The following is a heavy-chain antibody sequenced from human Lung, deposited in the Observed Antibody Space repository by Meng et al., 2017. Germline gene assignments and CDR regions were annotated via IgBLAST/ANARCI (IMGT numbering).Heavy chain of an antibody. CDR3: GHSPGNSGWSAEYFQH. CDR1: GFSLSASGVG. V-gene: IGHV2-5*02. J-gene: IGHJ1*01. D-gene: IGHD6-19*01. CDR2: IYWDDDK. Sequence: QITLKESGPTLVKPTQTLTLTCTFSGFSLSASGVGVGWIRQPPGKALEWLALIYWDDDKRYSQSLKSRLAVTKDTSKNQVVLTMTNMDPVDTATCYCGHSPGNSGWSAEYFQHWGQGTLVTVSS.